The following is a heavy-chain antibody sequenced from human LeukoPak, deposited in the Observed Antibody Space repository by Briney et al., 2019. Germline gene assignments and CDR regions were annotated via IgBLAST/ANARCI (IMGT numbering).Heavy chain of an antibody. CDR2: IYYSGST. V-gene: IGHV4-59*01. CDR3: ARVASSGWYWFDP. CDR1: GGSISSDY. J-gene: IGHJ5*02. D-gene: IGHD6-19*01. Sequence: PSETLSLTCTVSGGSISSDYWIWIRQPPGKGLEWIGHIYYSGSTNYNPSLKSRVTISVDTSNNQFSLKLSSVTAADTAVYYCARVASSGWYWFDPWGQGTLVTVPS.